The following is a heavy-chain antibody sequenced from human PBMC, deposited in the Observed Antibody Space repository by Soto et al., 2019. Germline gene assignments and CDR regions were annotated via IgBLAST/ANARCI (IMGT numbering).Heavy chain of an antibody. D-gene: IGHD3-22*01. J-gene: IGHJ3*02. Sequence: SGPTLVNPTQTLTLTCTFSGFSLSTSGEGVGWIRQPPGKALEWLAHIYWNHDKRYSPCLKSRLTITKDTSKNQVVLTMTNMDPVDTASYSCAHWLYDSSGYSYGAFDIWGQGTMVTVSS. CDR1: GFSLSTSGEG. CDR3: AHWLYDSSGYSYGAFDI. V-gene: IGHV2-5*01. CDR2: IYWNHDK.